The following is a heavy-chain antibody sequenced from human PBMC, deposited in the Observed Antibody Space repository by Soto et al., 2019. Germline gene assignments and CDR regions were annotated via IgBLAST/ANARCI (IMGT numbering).Heavy chain of an antibody. CDR1: GYTFTSYD. CDR2: MNPNSGNT. Sequence: QVQLVQSGAEVKKPGASVKVSCKASGYTFTSYDINWVRQATGQGLEWMGWMNPNSGNTGYAQKFQGRVTMTRNTSIHTAYMELSSLRSEETAVYYCAKWPDGYYYYGMDVWGQGTTVTVSS. V-gene: IGHV1-8*01. J-gene: IGHJ6*02. CDR3: AKWPDGYYYYGMDV. D-gene: IGHD5-12*01.